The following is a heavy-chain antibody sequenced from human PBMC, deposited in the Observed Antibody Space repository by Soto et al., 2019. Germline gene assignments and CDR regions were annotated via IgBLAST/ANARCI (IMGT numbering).Heavy chain of an antibody. D-gene: IGHD5-12*01. Sequence: SGPTLVNPTQTLTLTCTFSGFSLSTSGMCVSWIRQPPGKALEWLARIDWDDDKYYSTSLKTRLTISKDTSKNQVVLTMTNMDPVDTATYYCARIHLKRHRGGYDTIDYWGQGTLVTVSS. CDR1: GFSLSTSGMC. J-gene: IGHJ4*02. V-gene: IGHV2-70*11. CDR3: ARIHLKRHRGGYDTIDY. CDR2: IDWDDDK.